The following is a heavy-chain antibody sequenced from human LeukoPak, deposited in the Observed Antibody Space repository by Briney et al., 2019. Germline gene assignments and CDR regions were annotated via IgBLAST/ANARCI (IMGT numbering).Heavy chain of an antibody. Sequence: GGSLRLSCAASGFTFSTYSMNWVRQPPGKGLEWVSSISSSSSYIYYGDSMKGRFTISRDNAKNTLYLQMNSLRAEDTAVYYCARAGSKQWLVRGFDYWGQGTLVTVSS. CDR2: ISSSSSYI. J-gene: IGHJ4*02. V-gene: IGHV3-21*01. D-gene: IGHD6-19*01. CDR1: GFTFSTYS. CDR3: ARAGSKQWLVRGFDY.